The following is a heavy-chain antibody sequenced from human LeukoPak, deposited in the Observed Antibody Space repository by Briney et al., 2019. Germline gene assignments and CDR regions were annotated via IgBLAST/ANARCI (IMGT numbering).Heavy chain of an antibody. J-gene: IGHJ6*03. CDR3: ARDGVSSSYYYYYYMDV. CDR1: GFTFSSYS. D-gene: IGHD6-6*01. Sequence: GGSLRLSCAASGFTFSSYSMNWVRQAPGKGLEWVSSISSSSSYIYYADSVKGRFTISRDNAKNSLYLQMNSLRAEDTAVYYCARDGVSSSYYYYYYMDVWGKGTTVTVSS. CDR2: ISSSSSYI. V-gene: IGHV3-21*01.